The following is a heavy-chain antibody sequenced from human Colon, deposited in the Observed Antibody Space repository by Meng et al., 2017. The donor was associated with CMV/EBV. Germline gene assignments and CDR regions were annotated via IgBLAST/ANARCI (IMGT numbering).Heavy chain of an antibody. J-gene: IGHJ4*02. D-gene: IGHD2-21*02. CDR1: GISVSSNY. V-gene: IGHV3-53*05. CDR3: ARNRLECGGDCYFGDH. CDR2: IHRYGTA. Sequence: GVLRLSCAASGISVSSNYMSWVLQGPGKGLEWLSVIHRYGTAYYADSVKGRFTISRDESKNTLYLQLNNLRVEDTGVYYCARNRLECGGDCYFGDHWGQGTLVTVSS.